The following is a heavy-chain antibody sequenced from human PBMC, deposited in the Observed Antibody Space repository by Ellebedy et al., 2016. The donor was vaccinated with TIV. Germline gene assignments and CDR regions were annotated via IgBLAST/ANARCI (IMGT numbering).Heavy chain of an antibody. CDR3: AKVLFAFGEFESPFDP. V-gene: IGHV3-30*02. D-gene: IGHD3-10*01. CDR2: IRYDGSDK. Sequence: PGGSLRLSCAASGFTFHSYGMHWVRQAPGKGLEWVTFIRYDGSDKYYADSVKGRFTVSRDNSKNTLTLQMNGLRPDDTAVYYCAKVLFAFGEFESPFDPWGQGTLVIASS. J-gene: IGHJ5*02. CDR1: GFTFHSYG.